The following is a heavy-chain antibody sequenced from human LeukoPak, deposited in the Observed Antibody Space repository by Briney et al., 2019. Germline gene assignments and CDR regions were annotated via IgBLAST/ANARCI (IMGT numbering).Heavy chain of an antibody. CDR1: GFTFDDYA. CDR3: AKDREFLSSGWPLDAFDI. Sequence: GGSPRLSCAASGFTFDDYAMHWVRQAPGKGLEWVSGISWNSGSIGYADSVKGRFTISRDNAKNPLYLQMNSLRAEDTALYYCAKDREFLSSGWPLDAFDIWGQGTMVTVSS. V-gene: IGHV3-9*01. J-gene: IGHJ3*02. CDR2: ISWNSGSI. D-gene: IGHD6-19*01.